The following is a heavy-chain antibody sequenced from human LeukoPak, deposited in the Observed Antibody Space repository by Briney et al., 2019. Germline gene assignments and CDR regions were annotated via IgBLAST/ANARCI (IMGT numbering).Heavy chain of an antibody. CDR3: AKARRTTGFDP. CDR2: ISYDGSNK. Sequence: GGSLRLSCAASGFTFSSYGMHWVRQAPGKGLEWVAAISYDGSNKYYADSVKGRFTISRDNSKNTLYLQMNSLRAEDTAVYYCAKARRTTGFDPWGQGTLVTVSS. CDR1: GFTFSSYG. D-gene: IGHD1-1*01. V-gene: IGHV3-30*18. J-gene: IGHJ5*02.